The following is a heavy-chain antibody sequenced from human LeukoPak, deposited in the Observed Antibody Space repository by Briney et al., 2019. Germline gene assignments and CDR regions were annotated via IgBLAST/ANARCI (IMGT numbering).Heavy chain of an antibody. CDR1: GGSVHSY. Sequence: SETLSLTCTVSGGSVHSYWSWIRQPAGKGLEWIGRISGSGTITYNPALQSRLTISIDTSKNQFSLKLMSVTAADTAVYYCAVPGIAVAGTPYYFDYWGQGTLVTVSS. J-gene: IGHJ4*02. D-gene: IGHD6-19*01. CDR2: ISGSGTI. CDR3: AVPGIAVAGTPYYFDY. V-gene: IGHV4-4*07.